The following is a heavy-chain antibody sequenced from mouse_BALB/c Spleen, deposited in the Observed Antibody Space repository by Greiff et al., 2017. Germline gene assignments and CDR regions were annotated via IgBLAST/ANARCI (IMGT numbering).Heavy chain of an antibody. D-gene: IGHD2-1*01. CDR1: GYTFTSYT. Sequence: QVQLKESAAELARPGASVKMSCKASGYTFTSYTMHWVKQRPGQGLEWIGYINPSSGYTEYNQKFKDKTTLTADKSSSTAYMQLSSLTSEDSAVYYCARVYNYAMDYWGQGTSVTVSS. CDR3: ARVYNYAMDY. CDR2: INPSSGYT. V-gene: IGHV1-4*02. J-gene: IGHJ4*01.